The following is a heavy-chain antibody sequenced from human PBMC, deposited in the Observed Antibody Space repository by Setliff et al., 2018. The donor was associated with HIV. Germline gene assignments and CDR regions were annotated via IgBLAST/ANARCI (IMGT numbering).Heavy chain of an antibody. Sequence: GGSLRLSCAASGFTFSSYGIHWVRQAPGKGLEWVGFIRNDGSTTDYADSVKGRFTISRDNSKNTLYLQLNSLRAEDTAVYYCARDSSRGYLDWLSLRYYYSYYIDVWGKGATVTVSS. CDR1: GFTFSSYG. CDR3: ARDSSRGYLDWLSLRYYYSYYIDV. V-gene: IGHV3-30*02. D-gene: IGHD3-9*01. CDR2: IRNDGSTT. J-gene: IGHJ6*03.